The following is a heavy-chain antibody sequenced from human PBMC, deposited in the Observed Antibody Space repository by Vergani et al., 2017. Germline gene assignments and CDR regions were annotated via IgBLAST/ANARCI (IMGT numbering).Heavy chain of an antibody. CDR2: ISAYNGNT. J-gene: IGHJ3*02. CDR1: GYTFTSYG. CDR3: ARDPRRRAAAGTNAFDI. D-gene: IGHD6-13*01. Sequence: QVQLVQSGAEVKKPGASVKVSCKASGYTFTSYGISWVRHAPGQGLEWMGWISAYNGNTNYAQKLQGRVTMTTDTSTSTAYMELRSLRSDDTAVYYCARDPRRRAAAGTNAFDIWGQGTMVTVSS. V-gene: IGHV1-18*01.